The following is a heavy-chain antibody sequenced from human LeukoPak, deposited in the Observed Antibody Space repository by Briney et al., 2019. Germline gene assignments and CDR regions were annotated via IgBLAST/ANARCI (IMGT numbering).Heavy chain of an antibody. V-gene: IGHV1-8*03. D-gene: IGHD6-19*01. CDR1: GYTLTELS. CDR3: ARGGLKKGSGPEYYYYYYMDV. Sequence: GASVKVSCKVSGYTLTELSMHWVRQAPGQGLEWMGWINPNSGNTGYAQKFQGRVTITRNTSISTAYMELSSLRSEDTAVYYCARGGLKKGSGPEYYYYYYMDVWGKGTTVTVSS. J-gene: IGHJ6*03. CDR2: INPNSGNT.